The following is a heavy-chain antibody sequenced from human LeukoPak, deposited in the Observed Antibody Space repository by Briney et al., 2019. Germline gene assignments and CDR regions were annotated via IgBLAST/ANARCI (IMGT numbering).Heavy chain of an antibody. CDR2: INTNTGNP. V-gene: IGHV7-4-1*02. CDR3: ARGRRGTYYDILTGYPYPAGY. Sequence: ASVKVSCKASGYTFTSYAMNWVRQAPGQGLEWMGWINTNTGNPTYAQGFTGRFVFSLDTSVSTAYLQISSLKAEDTAVYYCARGRRGTYYDILTGYPYPAGYWGQGTLVTVSS. J-gene: IGHJ4*02. CDR1: GYTFTSYA. D-gene: IGHD3-9*01.